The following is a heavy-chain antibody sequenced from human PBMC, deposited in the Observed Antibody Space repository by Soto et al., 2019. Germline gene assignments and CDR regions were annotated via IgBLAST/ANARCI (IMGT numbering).Heavy chain of an antibody. CDR3: AKDHPIAAAGPINYYYYGMDV. CDR2: ISYDGSNK. J-gene: IGHJ6*02. D-gene: IGHD6-13*01. Sequence: QVQLVESGGGVVQPGRSLRLSCAASGFTFSSYGMHWVRQAPGKGLEWVAVISYDGSNKYYADSVKGRFTISRDNSKNTLYLQMNSLRAEDTAVYYCAKDHPIAAAGPINYYYYGMDVWGQGTTVTVSS. CDR1: GFTFSSYG. V-gene: IGHV3-30*18.